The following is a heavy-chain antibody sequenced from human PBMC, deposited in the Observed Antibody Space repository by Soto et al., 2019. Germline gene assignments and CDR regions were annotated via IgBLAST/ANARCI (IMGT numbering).Heavy chain of an antibody. CDR2: IIPIFGTA. D-gene: IGHD4-17*01. Sequence: QVQLVQSGAEVKKPGSSVKVSCKASGVTFSSDAISWVRQAPGEGLEWMGGIIPIFGTANYEQKFQGRVTMTANKSTSTDYMELSSLRSEDTAVYYCAGTTVVTPYYYGMDVWGQGTTVTVSS. J-gene: IGHJ6*02. V-gene: IGHV1-69*06. CDR3: AGTTVVTPYYYGMDV. CDR1: GVTFSSDA.